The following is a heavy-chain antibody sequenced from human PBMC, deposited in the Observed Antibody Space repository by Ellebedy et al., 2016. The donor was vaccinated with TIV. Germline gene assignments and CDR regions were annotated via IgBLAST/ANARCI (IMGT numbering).Heavy chain of an antibody. CDR1: GGTFTSSA. CDR3: ARTSGGSGWAYYYYGMDV. Sequence: AASVKVSCKASGGTFTSSAINWVRQAPGQGLEWMGGIIPIFRTPNYAQTFQGRVTITADESTSTAYMELSSLRSEDTAVYYCARTSGGSGWAYYYYGMDVWGQGTTVTASS. V-gene: IGHV1-69*13. J-gene: IGHJ6*02. CDR2: IIPIFRTP. D-gene: IGHD6-19*01.